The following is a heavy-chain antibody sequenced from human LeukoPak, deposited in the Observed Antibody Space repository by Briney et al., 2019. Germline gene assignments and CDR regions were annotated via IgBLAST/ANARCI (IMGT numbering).Heavy chain of an antibody. Sequence: PGGSLRLSCAASGFTFSSYSMNWVRQAPGKGLEGVSYISSSSTIYYADSVKCRFTISRDNAKNSLYLQMNSLRAEDTAVYYCARGYSSSRGGYWGQGTLVTVSS. CDR1: GFTFSSYS. CDR3: ARGYSSSRGGY. D-gene: IGHD6-13*01. CDR2: ISSSSTI. J-gene: IGHJ4*02. V-gene: IGHV3-48*01.